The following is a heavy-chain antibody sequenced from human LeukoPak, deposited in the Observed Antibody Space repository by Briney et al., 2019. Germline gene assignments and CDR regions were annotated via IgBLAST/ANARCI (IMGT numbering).Heavy chain of an antibody. CDR3: ARDLTLKTAFDI. Sequence: GGSLRLSCAASGFTFSSYEMNWVRQAPGKGLEWVSYISSSGSTIYYADSVKGRFTISRDNSKNTLYLQMNSLRAEDTAVYYCARDLTLKTAFDIWGQGTMVTVSS. CDR1: GFTFSSYE. J-gene: IGHJ3*02. V-gene: IGHV3-48*03. CDR2: ISSSGSTI. D-gene: IGHD3-9*01.